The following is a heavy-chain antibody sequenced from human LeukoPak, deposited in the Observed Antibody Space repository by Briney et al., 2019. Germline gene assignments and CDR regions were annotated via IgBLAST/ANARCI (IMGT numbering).Heavy chain of an antibody. CDR1: GFTFSGHW. D-gene: IGHD3-22*01. CDR3: VRDGDTSGYTN. V-gene: IGHV3-7*01. Sequence: GGSLRLSCAASGFTFSGHWMHWVRQAPGKGLEWVANIKQDGSEKYYVDSVKGRFTISRDNAKNSLYLQMNSLRAEDTAVYSCVRDGDTSGYTNWGQGTLVTVSS. J-gene: IGHJ4*02. CDR2: IKQDGSEK.